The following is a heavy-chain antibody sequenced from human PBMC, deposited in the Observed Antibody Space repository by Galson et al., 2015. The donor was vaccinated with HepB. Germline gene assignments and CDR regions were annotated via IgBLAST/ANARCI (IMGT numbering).Heavy chain of an antibody. V-gene: IGHV1-69*10. J-gene: IGHJ6*01. CDR1: GDSFSNSA. D-gene: IGHD3-16*01. CDR3: ARLWVKPLNYHYNAMDV. Sequence: SVKVSCKAFGDSFSNSAITWVRQAPGQGLEWMGGIIPVFGVTNFARKFSGRVTISADKSTNTVYLELRSLRSDDSAVYFCARLWVKPLNYHYNAMDVWGQGTTVTVSS. CDR2: IIPVFGVT.